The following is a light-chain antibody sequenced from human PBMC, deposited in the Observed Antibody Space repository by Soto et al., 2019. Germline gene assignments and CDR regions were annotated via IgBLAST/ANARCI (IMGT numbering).Light chain of an antibody. CDR2: DAS. V-gene: IGKV1-5*01. CDR1: QSISSW. J-gene: IGKJ2*01. Sequence: DIQMTQSPSTLSASVGDRVTITCRASQSISSWLAWYQQTPGKAPKLLIYDASSLERGVPSRFCDSGSGTEYTLTISRLQPDDMATCDGQQYKSNQYTFGQGTKLEIK. CDR3: QQYKSNQYT.